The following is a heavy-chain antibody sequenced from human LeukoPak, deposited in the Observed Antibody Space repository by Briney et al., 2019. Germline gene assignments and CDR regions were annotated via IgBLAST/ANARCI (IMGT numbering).Heavy chain of an antibody. V-gene: IGHV3-9*01. D-gene: IGHD3-3*01. CDR2: ISWNSGSI. J-gene: IGHJ4*02. Sequence: GRSLRLSCAASGFTFDDHAKHWVRQAPGKGLEWVSGISWNSGSIGYADSVKGRFTISRDNAKNSLYLQMNSLRAEDTALYYCAKDWGVVIMKGVFDYWGQGTLVTVSS. CDR1: GFTFDDHA. CDR3: AKDWGVVIMKGVFDY.